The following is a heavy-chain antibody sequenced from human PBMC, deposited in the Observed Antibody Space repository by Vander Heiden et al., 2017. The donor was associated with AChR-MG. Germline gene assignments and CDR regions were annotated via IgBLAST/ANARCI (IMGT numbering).Heavy chain of an antibody. CDR3: ARDLKGGAVAGYAFDY. Sequence: EVQLVESGGGLVKPGGSLRLSCAASGFRFTRYSMNWVRQAPGKGLGWVSSISSSSSYIYYADSVKGRFTISRDNAKNSLYLQMNSLRAEDTAVYYCARDLKGGAVAGYAFDYWGQGTLVTVSS. CDR2: ISSSSSYI. V-gene: IGHV3-21*01. J-gene: IGHJ4*02. CDR1: GFRFTRYS. D-gene: IGHD6-19*01.